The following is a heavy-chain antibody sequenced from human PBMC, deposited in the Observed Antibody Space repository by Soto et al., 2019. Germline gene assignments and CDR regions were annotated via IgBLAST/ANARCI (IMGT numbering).Heavy chain of an antibody. CDR3: ARERWELLGRYFDY. J-gene: IGHJ4*02. CDR1: GGSFSGYY. CDR2: INHSGST. D-gene: IGHD1-26*01. Sequence: LSLTCAVYGGSFSGYYWSWIRQPPGKGLEWIGEINHSGSTNYNPSLKSRVTISVDTSKNQFSLKLSSVTAADTAVYYCARERWELLGRYFDYWGQGTLVTVSS. V-gene: IGHV4-34*01.